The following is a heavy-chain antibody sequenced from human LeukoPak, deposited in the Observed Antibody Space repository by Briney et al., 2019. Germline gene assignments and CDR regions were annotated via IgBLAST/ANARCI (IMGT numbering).Heavy chain of an antibody. V-gene: IGHV3-30*18. CDR2: ISNDGSEK. Sequence: PGGSLRLSCAASGFTFSSYSMNWVRQAPGKGLEWVAAISNDGSEKYYADSVKGRFTISRDNPKNTLYLEMNSLRAEDTAVYYCAKGRRVVGGIEFDCWGQGTLVTVSS. D-gene: IGHD1-26*01. J-gene: IGHJ4*02. CDR3: AKGRRVVGGIEFDC. CDR1: GFTFSSYS.